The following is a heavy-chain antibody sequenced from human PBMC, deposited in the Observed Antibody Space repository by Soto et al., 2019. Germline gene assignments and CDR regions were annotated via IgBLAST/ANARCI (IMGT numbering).Heavy chain of an antibody. D-gene: IGHD6-13*01. J-gene: IGHJ5*02. Sequence: PSETLSLTCTVSGGSISSSTYFWGWIRQPPGKGLEWIGNIYYSGSTYYNPSLKSRVTISVDTSKNQFSLKLSSGTAADTAVYYCARERPDGSRLDPWGQGTLVTAPQ. CDR2: IYYSGST. CDR1: GGSISSSTYF. V-gene: IGHV4-30-4*08. CDR3: ARERPDGSRLDP.